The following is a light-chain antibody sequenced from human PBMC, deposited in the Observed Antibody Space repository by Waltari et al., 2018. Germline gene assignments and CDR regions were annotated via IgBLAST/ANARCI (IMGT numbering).Light chain of an antibody. CDR1: QSVSGH. J-gene: IGKJ1*01. CDR2: GSF. CDR3: QQYYDWPPWT. V-gene: IGKV3D-15*01. Sequence: EIVMTQSPATLSVSPGERATLHCRASQSVSGHLAWYQQKPGQAPRLIIHGSFTRATGIPARFSGSGSGTEFSLTISSLQSEDFAIYYCQQYYDWPPWTFGQGTKVEL.